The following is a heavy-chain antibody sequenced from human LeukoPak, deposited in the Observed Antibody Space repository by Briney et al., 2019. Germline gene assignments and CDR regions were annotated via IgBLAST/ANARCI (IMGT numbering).Heavy chain of an antibody. CDR2: IYYSGST. CDR1: GGSISSYY. J-gene: IGHJ5*02. V-gene: IGHV4-59*08. Sequence: SETLSLTCTVSGGSISSYYWSWIRQPPGKGLEWIGYIYYSGSTNYNPSLKSRVTISVDTSKNQFSLKLSSVTAADTAVCYCARGYCSSTNCSPFDPWGQGTLVTVSS. CDR3: ARGYCSSTNCSPFDP. D-gene: IGHD2-2*01.